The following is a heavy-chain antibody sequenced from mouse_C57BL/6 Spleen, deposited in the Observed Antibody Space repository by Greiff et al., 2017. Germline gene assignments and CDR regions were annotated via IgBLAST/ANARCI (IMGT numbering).Heavy chain of an antibody. CDR2: ISSGSSTI. J-gene: IGHJ3*01. Sequence: EVKLMESGGGLVKPGGSLKLSCAASGFTFSDYGMQWVRQAPEKGLEWVAYISSGSSTIYYADTVKGRFTISRDNAKNTLFLQMTSLRSEDTAMYYCARGKTGTFAYWGQGTLVTVSA. CDR3: ARGKTGTFAY. CDR1: GFTFSDYG. D-gene: IGHD4-1*01. V-gene: IGHV5-17*01.